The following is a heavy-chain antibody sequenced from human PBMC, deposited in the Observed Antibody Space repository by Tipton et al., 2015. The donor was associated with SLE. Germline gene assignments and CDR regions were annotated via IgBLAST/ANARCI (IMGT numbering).Heavy chain of an antibody. J-gene: IGHJ4*02. D-gene: IGHD6-19*01. V-gene: IGHV4-34*12. CDR3: ARVAVSEVFDY. CDR2: IIHSGVT. Sequence: TLSLTCAVYGGSFSGYYWSWIRQPPGKGLEWIGEIIHSGVTNYNPSLKSRVTLSLDTSKNQFSLKLVSVTAADTAVYYCARVAVSEVFDYWGQGTLVTVSS. CDR1: GGSFSGYY.